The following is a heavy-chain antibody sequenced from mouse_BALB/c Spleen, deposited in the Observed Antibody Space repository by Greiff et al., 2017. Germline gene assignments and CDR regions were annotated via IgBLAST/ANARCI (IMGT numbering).Heavy chain of an antibody. CDR3: TRFTMITTDWFAY. Sequence: VQLQQSGAELVRPGASVTLSCKASGYTFTDYEMHWVKQTPVHGLEWIGAIDPETGGTAYNQKFKGKATLTADKSSSTAYMELRSLTSEDSAVYYCTRFTMITTDWFAYWGQGTLVTVSA. J-gene: IGHJ3*01. V-gene: IGHV1-15*01. D-gene: IGHD2-4*01. CDR2: IDPETGGT. CDR1: GYTFTDYE.